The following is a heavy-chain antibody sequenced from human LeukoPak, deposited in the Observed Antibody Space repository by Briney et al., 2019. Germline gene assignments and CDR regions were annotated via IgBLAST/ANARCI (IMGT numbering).Heavy chain of an antibody. CDR2: IYHSGST. J-gene: IGHJ4*02. CDR1: GGSISSSSYY. D-gene: IGHD2-2*01. V-gene: IGHV4-39*07. Sequence: PSETLSLTCTVSGGSISSSSYYWGWIRQPPGKGLEWIGSIYHSGSTYYNPSLKSRVTISVDTSKNQFSLKLSSVTAADTAVYYCAREWCSSTSCYSVIDYWGQGTLVTVSS. CDR3: AREWCSSTSCYSVIDY.